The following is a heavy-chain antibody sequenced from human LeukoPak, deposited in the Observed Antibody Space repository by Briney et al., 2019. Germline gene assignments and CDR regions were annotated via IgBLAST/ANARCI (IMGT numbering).Heavy chain of an antibody. J-gene: IGHJ5*02. D-gene: IGHD1-26*01. CDR2: ISAYNGNT. Sequence: ASVKVSCKASGGTFSSYAISWVRQAPGQGLEWIGWISAYNGNTNYAQKLQGRVTMTTDTSTSTAYMELRSLRSDDTAVYYCARATEVSYRSNRFDPWGQGTLVTVSS. CDR1: GGTFSSYA. V-gene: IGHV1-18*01. CDR3: ARATEVSYRSNRFDP.